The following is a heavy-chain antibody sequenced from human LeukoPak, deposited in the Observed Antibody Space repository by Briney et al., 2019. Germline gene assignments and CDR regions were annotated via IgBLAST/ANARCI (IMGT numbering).Heavy chain of an antibody. CDR3: AKESSGWHGAWDY. Sequence: GGSLRLSCAASGFTVSSNYMSWVRQPPGKGLEWVSAISGDGDSTYHADSVKGRLTISRDNSKNTLYLQMSSLRAEDTAVYYCAKESSGWHGAWDYWGQGTLVTVSS. D-gene: IGHD6-19*01. CDR2: ISGDGDST. J-gene: IGHJ4*02. CDR1: GFTVSSNY. V-gene: IGHV3-23*01.